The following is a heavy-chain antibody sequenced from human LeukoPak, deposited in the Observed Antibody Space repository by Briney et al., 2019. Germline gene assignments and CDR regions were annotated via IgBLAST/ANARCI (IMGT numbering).Heavy chain of an antibody. J-gene: IGHJ6*02. D-gene: IGHD6-19*01. Sequence: ASSKMSCKASGNTFTSSGITGYLQGPGQGPECTGWISAYNGNTNYAQKLQGIVIMTTDTPTSTAYMELRSLRSDDTAVYYCARERAVADPYYYYGMDVWGQGTTVTVSS. CDR2: ISAYNGNT. CDR3: ARERAVADPYYYYGMDV. V-gene: IGHV1-18*01. CDR1: GNTFTSSG.